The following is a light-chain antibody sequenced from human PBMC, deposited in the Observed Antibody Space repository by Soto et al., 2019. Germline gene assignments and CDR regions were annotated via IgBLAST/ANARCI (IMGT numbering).Light chain of an antibody. Sequence: DIQMTQSPSTLSASVGDRVTITGRASQSISSWLAWYQQKPGKAPKLLIYDASSLESGVPSRFSGSGSGTEFTLTISSLQPDDFATYYCQQYNSYSPSFGGGTKVDIK. CDR1: QSISSW. V-gene: IGKV1-5*01. CDR3: QQYNSYSPS. J-gene: IGKJ4*01. CDR2: DAS.